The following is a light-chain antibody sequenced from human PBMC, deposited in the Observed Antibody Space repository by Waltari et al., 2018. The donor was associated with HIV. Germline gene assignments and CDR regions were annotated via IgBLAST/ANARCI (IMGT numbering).Light chain of an antibody. CDR3: QQSRSTPLT. Sequence: DIHLSQSPSSLSASVGDSVTITCRASESIYPYLNWFQKTPKKAPKLIISAASNLESGVPSRFRGRGSGAVFTLSISGLQLGDFATYYCQQSRSTPLTFGAGTRVE. V-gene: IGKV1-39*01. CDR2: AAS. J-gene: IGKJ4*02. CDR1: ESIYPY.